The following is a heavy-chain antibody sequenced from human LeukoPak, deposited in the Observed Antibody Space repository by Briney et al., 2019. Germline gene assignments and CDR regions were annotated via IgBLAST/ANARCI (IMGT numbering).Heavy chain of an antibody. CDR1: GFTFSSYS. D-gene: IGHD4-11*01. CDR3: ARDERTTGSDYYGMDV. Sequence: AGGSLRLSCAASGFTFSSYSMTWVRQAPGKGLEWVSSISSSSSYIYYADSVKGRFTISRDNAKNSLYLQMNSLRAEDTAVYYCARDERTTGSDYYGMDVWGQGTTVTVSS. V-gene: IGHV3-21*01. J-gene: IGHJ6*02. CDR2: ISSSSSYI.